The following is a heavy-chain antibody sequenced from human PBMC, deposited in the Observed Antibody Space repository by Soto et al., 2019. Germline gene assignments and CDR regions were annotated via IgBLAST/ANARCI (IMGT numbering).Heavy chain of an antibody. Sequence: GGSLRLSCAASGFTFSKYWMQWVRQAPGKGLVWVSRINSDGSSTSYADSVKGRFTISRDNAKNTLYLQMNSLRAEDTAVYYCARGQTIFGVGSSYYYYYGMDVWGQGTTVTVSS. V-gene: IGHV3-74*01. D-gene: IGHD3-3*01. CDR2: INSDGSST. CDR3: ARGQTIFGVGSSYYYYYGMDV. J-gene: IGHJ6*02. CDR1: GFTFSKYW.